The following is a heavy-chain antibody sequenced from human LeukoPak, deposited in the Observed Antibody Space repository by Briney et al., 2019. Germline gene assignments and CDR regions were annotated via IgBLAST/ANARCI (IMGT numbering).Heavy chain of an antibody. Sequence: SESLSLTCTVSGGSISSYYWSWIRQPPGKGLEWIGYIYYSGSTNYNPSLKSRVTISVDTSKNQFSLKLSSVTAADTAVYYCARDSSGWYLIYFQHWGQGTLVTVSS. CDR3: ARDSSGWYLIYFQH. CDR1: GGSISSYY. J-gene: IGHJ1*01. D-gene: IGHD6-19*01. CDR2: IYYSGST. V-gene: IGHV4-59*01.